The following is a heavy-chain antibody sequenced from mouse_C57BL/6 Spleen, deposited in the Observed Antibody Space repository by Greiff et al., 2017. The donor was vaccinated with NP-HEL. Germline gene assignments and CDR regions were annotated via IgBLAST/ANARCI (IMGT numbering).Heavy chain of an antibody. D-gene: IGHD2-3*01. Sequence: EVKLMESGGGLVQPGGSMKLSCVASGFTFSNYWMNWVRQSPEKGLEWVAQIRLKSDNYATHYAESVKGRFTISRDDSKSSVYLQMNNLRAEDTGIYYCTGVGGYYWFAYWGQGTLVTVSA. CDR1: GFTFSNYW. J-gene: IGHJ3*01. CDR3: TGVGGYYWFAY. CDR2: IRLKSDNYAT. V-gene: IGHV6-3*01.